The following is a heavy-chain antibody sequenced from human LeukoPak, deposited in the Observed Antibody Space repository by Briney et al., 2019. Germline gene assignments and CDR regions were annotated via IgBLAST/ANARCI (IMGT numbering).Heavy chain of an antibody. CDR2: ISSSGSTI. J-gene: IGHJ4*02. Sequence: PGGSLRLSCAASGFTFSDYYMSWIRQAPGKGLVWVSYISSSGSTIYYADSVKGRFTISRDNAKNSLYLQMNSLRAEDTAVYYCAKGRDIVVVPAAHYFDYWGQGTLVTVSS. CDR1: GFTFSDYY. CDR3: AKGRDIVVVPAAHYFDY. D-gene: IGHD2-2*01. V-gene: IGHV3-11*01.